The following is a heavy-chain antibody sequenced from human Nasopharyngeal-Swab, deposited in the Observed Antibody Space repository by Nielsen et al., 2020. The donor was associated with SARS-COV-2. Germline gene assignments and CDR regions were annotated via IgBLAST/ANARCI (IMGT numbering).Heavy chain of an antibody. CDR2: LNPNTGVA. CDR3: ARKKQLVRPFDY. Sequence: ASVKVSCTTSGYTFSDYFLHWVREAPGQGLEWMGRLNPNTGVANYAQKFQGRVTMTRDPSLSTGYMELSSLRSDDTAVYYCARKKQLVRPFDYWGQGTLVTVSS. D-gene: IGHD6-13*01. V-gene: IGHV1-2*06. CDR1: GYTFSDYF. J-gene: IGHJ4*02.